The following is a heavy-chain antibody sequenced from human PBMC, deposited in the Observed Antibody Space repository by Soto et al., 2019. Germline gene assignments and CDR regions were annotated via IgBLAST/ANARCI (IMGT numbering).Heavy chain of an antibody. Sequence: ASVKVSCKASVYTFTSYAMHWVRQAPGQRLEWMGWINAGNGNTKYSQKFQGRVTITRDTSASTAYMELSSLRSEDTAVYYCARLYYGSGSYYNVGTWFDPWGQGTLVTVSS. D-gene: IGHD3-10*01. CDR1: VYTFTSYA. J-gene: IGHJ5*02. V-gene: IGHV1-3*01. CDR2: INAGNGNT. CDR3: ARLYYGSGSYYNVGTWFDP.